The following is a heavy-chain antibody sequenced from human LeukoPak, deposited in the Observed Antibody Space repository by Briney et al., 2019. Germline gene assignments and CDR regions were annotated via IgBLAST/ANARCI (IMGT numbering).Heavy chain of an antibody. CDR2: ISSSSSYI. Sequence: GGSLRLSCAASGFTFTTYWMGWVRQAPGKGLEWVSSISSSSSYIYYADSLKGRFTISRDNAKNSLYLQMNSLRAEDTAVYYCARDTYCTSTSCPEGEAFDIWGQGTMVTVSS. D-gene: IGHD2-2*01. CDR1: GFTFTTYW. V-gene: IGHV3-21*01. J-gene: IGHJ3*02. CDR3: ARDTYCTSTSCPEGEAFDI.